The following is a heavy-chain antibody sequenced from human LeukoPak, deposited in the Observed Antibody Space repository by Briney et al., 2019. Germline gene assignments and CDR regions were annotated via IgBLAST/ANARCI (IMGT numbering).Heavy chain of an antibody. CDR3: ASGRYYYESGGYTPLDY. CDR1: GFTLTSHS. Sequence: PGGSLRLSCAASGFTLTSHSMNWVRQAPGHGLEWISYISSSNSTIYYADSVKGRFTISRDNAKNSMYLQMHSLRAEYTAVYHCASGRYYYESGGYTPLDYWGQGTLVTVSS. J-gene: IGHJ4*02. D-gene: IGHD3-22*01. CDR2: ISSSNSTI. V-gene: IGHV3-48*01.